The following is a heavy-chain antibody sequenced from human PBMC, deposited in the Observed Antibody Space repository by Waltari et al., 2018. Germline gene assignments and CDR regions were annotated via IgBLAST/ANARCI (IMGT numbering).Heavy chain of an antibody. Sequence: QVQLVQSGAEVKKPGASVKVSCKASGYTFTGYYMHWVRQAPGQGLEWMGWINPNSGGTNYAQKFQGRVTMTRDTSISTAYMELSRLRSDDTAVYYCARDDYGNYYYYGMDVWGQGTTVTVSS. CDR2: INPNSGGT. CDR3: ARDDYGNYYYYGMDV. CDR1: GYTFTGYY. V-gene: IGHV1-2*02. J-gene: IGHJ6*02. D-gene: IGHD4-17*01.